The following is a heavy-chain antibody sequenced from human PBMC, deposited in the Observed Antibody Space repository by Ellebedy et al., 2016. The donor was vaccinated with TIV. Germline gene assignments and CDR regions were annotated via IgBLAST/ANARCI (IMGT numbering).Heavy chain of an antibody. CDR3: VRDGAYGDYSPGYYGMDV. CDR1: GFTFSNTW. Sequence: GGSLRLSCAASGFTFSNTWMSWVRQAPGKGLEWVANINQDGSRIYYVDSVKGRFTISRANAKNSVYLRMNTLRVEDTAVYHCVRDGAYGDYSPGYYGMDVWGQGTTVTVSS. D-gene: IGHD3-22*01. CDR2: INQDGSRI. J-gene: IGHJ6*02. V-gene: IGHV3-7*03.